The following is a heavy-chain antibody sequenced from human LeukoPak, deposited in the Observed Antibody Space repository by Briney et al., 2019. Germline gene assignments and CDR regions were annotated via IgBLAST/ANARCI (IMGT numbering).Heavy chain of an antibody. J-gene: IGHJ6*03. D-gene: IGHD3-10*01. CDR1: GYTFTSYG. V-gene: IGHV1-2*02. Sequence: ASVKVSCKASGYTFTSYGISWVRQAPGQGLEWMGWINPNSGGTNYAQKFQGRVTMTRDTSISTAYMELSRLRSDDTAVYYCASGVRGHYYYYYYMDVWGKGTTVTVSS. CDR3: ASGVRGHYYYYYYMDV. CDR2: INPNSGGT.